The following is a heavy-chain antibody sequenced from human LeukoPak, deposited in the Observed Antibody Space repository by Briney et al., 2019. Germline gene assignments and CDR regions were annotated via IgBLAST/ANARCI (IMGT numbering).Heavy chain of an antibody. D-gene: IGHD3-22*01. CDR1: GFTFIRFG. Sequence: GGSLRLSCAVSGFTFIRFGMHWVRQAPGKGLEWVAVISYDGSEKYYADSVKGRFTISRDNSKNTLYLQMNSLRAEDTAVYYCANSRYYDSVGWDYWGQGTLVTVSS. CDR2: ISYDGSEK. V-gene: IGHV3-30*18. J-gene: IGHJ4*02. CDR3: ANSRYYDSVGWDY.